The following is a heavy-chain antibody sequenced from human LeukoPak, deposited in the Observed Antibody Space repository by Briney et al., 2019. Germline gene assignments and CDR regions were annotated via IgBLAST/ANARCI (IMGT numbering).Heavy chain of an antibody. CDR2: FDPEDGET. CDR3: AINAYCSSNSCWGNYYYYYMDV. J-gene: IGHJ6*03. V-gene: IGHV1-24*01. D-gene: IGHD2-2*01. Sequence: ASVKVSCKVSGYTLTELSMHWVRQAPGKGLEWMGGFDPEDGETIYAQKFQGRVTLTEDTSTDTAYMELSSLRSADTAMYYCAINAYCSSNSCWGNYYYYYMDVWVKGTTVTVSS. CDR1: GYTLTELS.